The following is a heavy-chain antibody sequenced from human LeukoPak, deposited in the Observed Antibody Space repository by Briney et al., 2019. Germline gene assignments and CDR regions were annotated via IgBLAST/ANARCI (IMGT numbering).Heavy chain of an antibody. CDR3: AKDHSTPLYYYDSSARDAFDI. CDR1: GFTLSSYA. D-gene: IGHD3-22*01. CDR2: ISGSGGST. V-gene: IGHV3-23*01. Sequence: GGSLRLSCAASGFTLSSYAMSWVRQAPGKGLEWVSAISGSGGSTYYADSVKGRFTISRDNSKNTLYLQMNSLRAEDTAVYYCAKDHSTPLYYYDSSARDAFDIWGQGTMVTVSS. J-gene: IGHJ3*02.